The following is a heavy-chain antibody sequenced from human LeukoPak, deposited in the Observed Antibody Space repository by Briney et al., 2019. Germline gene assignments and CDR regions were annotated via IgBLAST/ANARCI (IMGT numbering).Heavy chain of an antibody. V-gene: IGHV3-48*03. Sequence: AGSLRLSCAASGFTFSSYEMNWLRQAPGKGLEWVSYINSGGSTLYYADSVKGRFTISRDNAKNSLYLQMNSLRAEDTAVYYCARIHNLGILAHFDYWGQGTLVPVSS. CDR3: ARIHNLGILAHFDY. D-gene: IGHD1-1*01. CDR2: INSGGSTL. J-gene: IGHJ4*02. CDR1: GFTFSSYE.